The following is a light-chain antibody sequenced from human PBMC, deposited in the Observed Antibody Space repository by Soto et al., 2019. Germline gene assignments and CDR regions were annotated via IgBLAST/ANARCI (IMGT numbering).Light chain of an antibody. V-gene: IGKV1-12*01. J-gene: IGKJ5*01. CDR3: QQADTFPIT. CDR1: QDISNY. CDR2: AAS. Sequence: IKMNQLPAALSASIGDRVTITCRASQDISNYLAWYQQKPGKAPKLLIYAASSLQSGVPSRFSGSGFGTDFTLTISSLQPEDSAIYYCQQADTFPITFG.